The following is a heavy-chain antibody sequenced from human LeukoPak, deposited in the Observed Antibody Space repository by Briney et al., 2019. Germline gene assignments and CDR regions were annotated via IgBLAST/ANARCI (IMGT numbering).Heavy chain of an antibody. CDR3: AKDREWIAVAGYFDY. D-gene: IGHD6-19*01. CDR1: GFTFSSYA. J-gene: IGHJ4*01. Sequence: GGSLRLSCAASGFTFSSYAMSWVRQAPGKGLEWVSAISGSGGSTYYADSVKGRFTISRDNSKNTLYLQMNSLRAEDTAVYYCAKDREWIAVAGYFDYWGQEPWSPSPQ. CDR2: ISGSGGST. V-gene: IGHV3-23*01.